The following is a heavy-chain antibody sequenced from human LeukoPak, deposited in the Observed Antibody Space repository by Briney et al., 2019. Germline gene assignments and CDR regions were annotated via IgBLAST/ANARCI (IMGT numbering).Heavy chain of an antibody. CDR3: AKGGYYYDSSGYYGDFDY. Sequence: GGSLRLSCAGSGFIFYDYALHWVRQAPGKGLEWVSGISLNSVSRGYADFAKGRFTISRDNAKSTLYLQMNSLRAEDTAVYYCAKGGYYYDSSGYYGDFDYWGQGTLVTVSS. CDR1: GFIFYDYA. D-gene: IGHD3-22*01. CDR2: ISLNSVSR. J-gene: IGHJ4*02. V-gene: IGHV3-9*01.